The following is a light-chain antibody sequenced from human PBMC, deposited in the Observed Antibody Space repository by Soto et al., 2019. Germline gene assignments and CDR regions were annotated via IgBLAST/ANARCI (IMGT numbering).Light chain of an antibody. CDR2: GAS. J-gene: IGKJ4*01. Sequence: EIVLTQSPATLSLSPGERATVSCRASQTVSSGFLAWYQQKPGQAPRLLIYGASTRATGIPDRFSGSGSGTDFTLTISRLEPEDFAVYYCQQYGISPPLTFGGGTKVDIK. CDR1: QTVSSGF. CDR3: QQYGISPPLT. V-gene: IGKV3-20*01.